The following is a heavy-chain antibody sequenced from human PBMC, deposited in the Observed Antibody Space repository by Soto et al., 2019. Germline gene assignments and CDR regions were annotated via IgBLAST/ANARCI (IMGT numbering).Heavy chain of an antibody. CDR2: IDYNGRT. Sequence: QVLLQESGPGLMKPSQTLSLTCTVSGLTISSASYYWSWIRQHPGKGLEWVGNIDYNGRTYYSTSLKSRVTVWVVTSQKMYSLGRASFTAADSAVYFCASYGLIFGWCTFVSWGEGPLVAVS. CDR3: ASYGLIFGWCTFVS. V-gene: IGHV4-31*03. CDR1: GLTISSASYY. J-gene: IGHJ5*02. D-gene: IGHD2-21*01.